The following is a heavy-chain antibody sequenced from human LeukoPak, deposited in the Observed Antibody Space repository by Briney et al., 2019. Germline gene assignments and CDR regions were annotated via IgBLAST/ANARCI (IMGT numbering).Heavy chain of an antibody. CDR3: ARENVLAVAGKNYYYGMDV. V-gene: IGHV3-13*01. CDR2: VGSAGDT. D-gene: IGHD6-19*01. J-gene: IGHJ6*01. Sequence: GGSLRLSCAASGFTLTNYDMHWVRQPAGKGLEWASTVGSAGDTYYTDSVKGRFTSSRENAKNSLFLQMTSLRAGDTAVYYCARENVLAVAGKNYYYGMDVWGPGTTVTVSS. CDR1: GFTLTNYD.